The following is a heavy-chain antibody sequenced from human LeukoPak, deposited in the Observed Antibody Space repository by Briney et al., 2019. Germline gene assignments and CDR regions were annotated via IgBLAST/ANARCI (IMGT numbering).Heavy chain of an antibody. CDR3: ARVGLPPYYYYYYMDV. V-gene: IGHV3-23*01. CDR1: GFTFNNFA. J-gene: IGHJ6*03. D-gene: IGHD3-16*01. CDR2: ISGSGGST. Sequence: GGSLRLSCAASGFTFNNFAMSWVRQAPGKGLEWVSAISGSGGSTYYADSVKGRFTISRDNSKNTLYLQMNSLRAEDTAVYYCARVGLPPYYYYYYMDVWGKGTTVTVSS.